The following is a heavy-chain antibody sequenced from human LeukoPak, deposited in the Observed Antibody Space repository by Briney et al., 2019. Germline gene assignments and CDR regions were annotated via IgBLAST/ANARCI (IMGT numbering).Heavy chain of an antibody. CDR2: INPSGGGT. CDR1: GYTFTGYY. D-gene: IGHD3-10*01. CDR3: ARSDDSHGSDY. Sequence: GASVKVSCKASGYTFTGYYLHRVRQAPGQGLEWMGIINPSGGGTSYAQKFQGRVTMTRDTSTSTVYMELSSLRSEDTAVYYCARSDDSHGSDYWGQGTLVTVSS. J-gene: IGHJ4*02. V-gene: IGHV1-46*01.